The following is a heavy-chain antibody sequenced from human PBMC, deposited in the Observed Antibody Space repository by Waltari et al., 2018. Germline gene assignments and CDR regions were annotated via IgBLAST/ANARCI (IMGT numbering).Heavy chain of an antibody. V-gene: IGHV1-8*02. Sequence: QVQLVQSGAEVKRPGASVRVSCKSSGYTFTDYYLHWVRQAPGPGLEWMGWMKPNSGNTGFAQKVQGRVAMTRNTSISTAYMEMSSLRSEDTAVYFCARGVRIVGTTTGNYYFDYWGQGSLVTASS. D-gene: IGHD5-12*01. CDR1: GYTFTDYY. CDR3: ARGVRIVGTTTGNYYFDY. J-gene: IGHJ4*02. CDR2: MKPNSGNT.